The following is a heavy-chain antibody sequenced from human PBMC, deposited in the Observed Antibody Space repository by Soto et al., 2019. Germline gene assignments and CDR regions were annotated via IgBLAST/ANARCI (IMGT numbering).Heavy chain of an antibody. CDR3: ARDRWELLDDAFDI. D-gene: IGHD1-26*01. CDR2: ISSSSSYI. V-gene: IGHV3-21*01. CDR1: GFTFSSYS. Sequence: PVGSLRLSCAASGFTFSSYSMNWVRQAPGKGLEWVSSISSSSSYIYYADSVKGRFTISRDNAKNSLYLQMNSLRAEDTAVYYCARDRWELLDDAFDIWGQGTMVTVSS. J-gene: IGHJ3*02.